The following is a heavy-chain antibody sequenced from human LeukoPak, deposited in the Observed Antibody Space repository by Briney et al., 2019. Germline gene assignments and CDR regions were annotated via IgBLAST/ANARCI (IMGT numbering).Heavy chain of an antibody. CDR2: INPSGGST. CDR3: ARSMVDTAMVTSIDY. CDR1: GYTFTSYY. D-gene: IGHD5-18*01. V-gene: IGHV1-46*01. J-gene: IGHJ4*02. Sequence: GASVKVSCKASGYTFTSYYMHWVPQAPGQGLEWMGIINPSGGSTSYAQKFQGRVTMTRDTSTSTVYMELSSLRSEDTAVYYCARSMVDTAMVTSIDYWGQGTLVTVSS.